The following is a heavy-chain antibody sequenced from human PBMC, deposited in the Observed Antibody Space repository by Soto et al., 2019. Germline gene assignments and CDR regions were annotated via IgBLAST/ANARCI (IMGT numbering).Heavy chain of an antibody. V-gene: IGHV4-59*08. J-gene: IGHJ4*02. CDR3: AGGAVAGRTAPDFDY. Sequence: QVQLQESGPGLVKPSATLSLTCTVSGGSISSYYWSWIRQPPGKGLEWIGYIYYSGSTNYNPSLTSRATISVDTSKNQFSLKRSSVTAADTAVYYCAGGAVAGRTAPDFDYWGQGTLVTVSS. D-gene: IGHD6-19*01. CDR1: GGSISSYY. CDR2: IYYSGST.